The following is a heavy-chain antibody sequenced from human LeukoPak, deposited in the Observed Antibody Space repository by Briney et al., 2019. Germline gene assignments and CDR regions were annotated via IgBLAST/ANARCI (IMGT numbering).Heavy chain of an antibody. D-gene: IGHD7-27*01. J-gene: IGHJ6*02. V-gene: IGHV3-7*01. CDR2: INQDGGEK. CDR3: ASNWAYVSGYGMDV. CDR1: GFTFSSHW. Sequence: GGSLRLSCAASGFTFSSHWVSWVRQAPGKRLQWVANINQDGGEKHYVDSVRGRFTISRDNAKNSLYLQMNSLRVEDSAVYYCASNWAYVSGYGMDVWGQGTTVTVSS.